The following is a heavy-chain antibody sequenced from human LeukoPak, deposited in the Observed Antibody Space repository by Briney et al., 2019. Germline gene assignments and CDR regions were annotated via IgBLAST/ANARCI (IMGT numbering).Heavy chain of an antibody. D-gene: IGHD3-22*01. CDR1: AFTFSNYW. CDR3: ARDLGQYYDTSDNWFDP. V-gene: IGHV3-74*01. CDR2: INSDGINT. J-gene: IGHJ5*02. Sequence: PGGSLRLSCAASAFTFSNYWMHWVRQAPGKGLVWVSRINSDGINTSYADSVKGRFTISRDNAKNTLNLQMNSLRAEDTAVYYCARDLGQYYDTSDNWFDPWGQGTLVTVSS.